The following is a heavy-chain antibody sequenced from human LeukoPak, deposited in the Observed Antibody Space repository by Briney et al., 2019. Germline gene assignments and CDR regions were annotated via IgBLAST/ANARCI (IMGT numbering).Heavy chain of an antibody. CDR1: GGSFSGYY. D-gene: IGHD6-6*01. J-gene: IGHJ3*02. V-gene: IGHV4-34*01. Sequence: SETLSLTCAVYGGSFSGYYWSWIRQPPGKGLEWIGEINHSGSTNYNPSLKSRVTISVDTSKNQFSLKLSSVTAADTAVYYCARVGRQLARTPFGIWGQGTMVTVSS. CDR2: INHSGST. CDR3: ARVGRQLARTPFGI.